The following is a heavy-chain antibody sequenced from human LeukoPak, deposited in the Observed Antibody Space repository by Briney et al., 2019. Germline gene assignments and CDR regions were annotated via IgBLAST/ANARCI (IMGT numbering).Heavy chain of an antibody. Sequence: SETLSLTCTVSGGSISSYYWSWIRQPPGKGLEWIGYIYYSGSTNYNPSLKSRVTISADTSKNQFSLKLSSVTAADTAVYYCARIYCSGGSCYYYWGQGTLVTVSS. D-gene: IGHD2-15*01. CDR2: IYYSGST. V-gene: IGHV4-59*01. CDR3: ARIYCSGGSCYYY. CDR1: GGSISSYY. J-gene: IGHJ4*02.